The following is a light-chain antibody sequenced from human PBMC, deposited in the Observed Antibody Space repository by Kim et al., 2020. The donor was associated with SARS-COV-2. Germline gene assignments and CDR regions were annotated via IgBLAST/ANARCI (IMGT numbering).Light chain of an antibody. V-gene: IGLV1-44*01. J-gene: IGLJ3*02. Sequence: GRRVTISCSRSSSNIGSKTVSWYQHLPGTAPKLLIYNNDQWPSGVPDRFSGSKSGTSASLAISGLQSEDEAEYYCVAWDDSLKGPVFGGGTQLTVL. CDR2: NND. CDR1: SSNIGSKT. CDR3: VAWDDSLKGPV.